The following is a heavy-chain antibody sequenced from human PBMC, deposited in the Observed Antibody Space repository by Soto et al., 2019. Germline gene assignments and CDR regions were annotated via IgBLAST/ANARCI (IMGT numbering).Heavy chain of an antibody. CDR2: INPNRGGT. J-gene: IGHJ6*02. V-gene: IGHV1-2*04. Sequence: GASVKVSCKASGYTFTGYYMHWVRQAPGQGLEWLGWINPNRGGTNYAQKFQVWVTMTRDTAIITAYIELSRLRSDGTAVYYCASGEITIFGVAHYYYYGMEVWAQGTTVTVSS. CDR3: ASGEITIFGVAHYYYYGMEV. D-gene: IGHD3-3*01. CDR1: GYTFTGYY.